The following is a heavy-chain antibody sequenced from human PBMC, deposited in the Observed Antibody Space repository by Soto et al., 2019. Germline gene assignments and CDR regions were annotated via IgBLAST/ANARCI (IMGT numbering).Heavy chain of an antibody. V-gene: IGHV3-11*04. Sequence: GGSLRLSCAASGFTFGNYYMSLIRQAPGKGLEWVSSISSRDLSIYYAGYVKGLFTISRDTANNALFLHMSSLRAADTAIYFCAKDTGDYSRTNCNPGNNWFGPWGQGALITVSS. CDR1: GFTFGNYY. CDR3: AKDTGDYSRTNCNPGNNWFGP. CDR2: ISSRDLSI. D-gene: IGHD2-2*01. J-gene: IGHJ5*02.